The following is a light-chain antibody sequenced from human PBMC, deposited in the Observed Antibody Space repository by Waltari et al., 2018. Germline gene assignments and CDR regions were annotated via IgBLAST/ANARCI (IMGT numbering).Light chain of an antibody. CDR2: DAS. CDR3: QHRSNWPPS. J-gene: IGKJ2*01. CDR1: QSIGRY. Sequence: EIVLTQSPATLSLSPGESAPLSCRASQSIGRYLAWYQQKPGLAPSLLIYDASNRAAGIPARFSGSGSGTDFTLTISSLEPEDFAVYYCQHRSNWPPSFGQGTKVEIE. V-gene: IGKV3-11*01.